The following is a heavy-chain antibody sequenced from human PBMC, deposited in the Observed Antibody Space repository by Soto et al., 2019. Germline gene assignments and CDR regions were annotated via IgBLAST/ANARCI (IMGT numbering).Heavy chain of an antibody. Sequence: ASVKVSCKASGYTFTSYGISWVRQAPGQGLEWMGWISAYNGNTNYAQKLQGRVTMTTDTSTSTAYMELRSLRSDDTAVYYCASSPRSSSWSSPFDYWGQGTLVTVSS. V-gene: IGHV1-18*01. D-gene: IGHD6-13*01. CDR2: ISAYNGNT. J-gene: IGHJ4*02. CDR3: ASSPRSSSWSSPFDY. CDR1: GYTFTSYG.